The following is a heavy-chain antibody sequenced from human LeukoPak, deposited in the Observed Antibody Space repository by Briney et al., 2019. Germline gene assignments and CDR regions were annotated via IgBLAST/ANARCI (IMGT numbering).Heavy chain of an antibody. D-gene: IGHD6-19*01. CDR1: GGTFSSYA. CDR2: ISGSGGST. CDR3: ARSTNFYSSGWYEDY. J-gene: IGHJ4*02. Sequence: SCKASGGTFSSYAMSWVRQAPGKGLEWVSAISGSGGSTYYADSVKGRFTISRDNSKNTLYLQMNSLRAEDTAVYYCARSTNFYSSGWYEDYWGQGTLVTVSS. V-gene: IGHV3-23*01.